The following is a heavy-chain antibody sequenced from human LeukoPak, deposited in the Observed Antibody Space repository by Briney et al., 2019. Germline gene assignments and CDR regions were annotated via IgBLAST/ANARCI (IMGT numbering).Heavy chain of an antibody. CDR2: INWNGGGT. CDR1: GFTFKDYG. V-gene: IGHV3-9*01. CDR3: AKHMRATNTYSFCGLDV. J-gene: IGHJ6*02. Sequence: PGRSLRLSCAATGFTFKDYGMHWVRQPPGKGLEWVSSINWNGGGTDYADSVKGRFTISRDNAKNSLYLQLSSLRPEDTALYYCAKHMRATNTYSFCGLDVWGQGTTVTVSS. D-gene: IGHD1-26*01.